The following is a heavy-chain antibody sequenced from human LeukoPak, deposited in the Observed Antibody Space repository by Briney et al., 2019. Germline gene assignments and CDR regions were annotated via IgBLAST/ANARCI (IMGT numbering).Heavy chain of an antibody. D-gene: IGHD2-21*02. CDR1: GCTVSSYG. J-gene: IGHJ4*02. CDR3: ARSIVVVTATDY. V-gene: IGHV3-23*01. Sequence: PGGSLRLFCAASGCTVSSYGMSWVRQAPGTGLEWVSGISGSGGSTHYADSVKGRFTISRDNSKNTLYLQMNSLRAEDTAVYYCARSIVVVTATDYWGQGTLVTVSS. CDR2: ISGSGGST.